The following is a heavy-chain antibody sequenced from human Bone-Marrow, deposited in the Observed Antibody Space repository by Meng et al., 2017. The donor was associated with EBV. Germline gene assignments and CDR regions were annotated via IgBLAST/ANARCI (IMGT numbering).Heavy chain of an antibody. CDR3: ARVLGVIAAVPGY. CDR2: INPNSGGT. CDR1: GYTFTGYY. D-gene: IGHD6-13*01. Sequence: QVQLVQSGAEVKKPGASVKVSCKASGYTFTGYYMHWVRQASGQGLEWMGRINPNSGGTNYAQKFQGRVTMTRDTSISTAYMELSRLRSDDTAVYYCARVLGVIAAVPGYWGQGTLVTVSS. J-gene: IGHJ4*02. V-gene: IGHV1-2*06.